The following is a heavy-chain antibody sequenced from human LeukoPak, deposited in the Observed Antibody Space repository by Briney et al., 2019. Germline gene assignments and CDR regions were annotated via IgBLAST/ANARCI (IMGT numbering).Heavy chain of an antibody. V-gene: IGHV3-49*04. CDR2: IRSKAYGGTT. Sequence: PGGSLRLSCTASGFTFGDYAMSWVRQAPGKWLEWVGFIRSKAYGGTTEYAASVKGRFTISRDDSKSIAYLQMNSLRAEDTAVYYCAVSGSYSRAFDIWGQGTMVTVSS. J-gene: IGHJ3*02. CDR1: GFTFGDYA. D-gene: IGHD1-26*01. CDR3: AVSGSYSRAFDI.